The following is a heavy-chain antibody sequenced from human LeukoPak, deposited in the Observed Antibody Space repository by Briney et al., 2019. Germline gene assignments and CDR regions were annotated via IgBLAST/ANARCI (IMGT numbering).Heavy chain of an antibody. V-gene: IGHV3-23*01. CDR2: ISGSGGST. Sequence: GGSLRLSCAASGFTFSSYAMSRVRQAPGKGLEWVSAISGSGGSTYYADSVKGRFTISRDNSKNTLYLQMNSLRAEDTAVYYCAKDGVVPAALGIFDYWGQGTLDTVSS. D-gene: IGHD2-2*01. CDR1: GFTFSSYA. CDR3: AKDGVVPAALGIFDY. J-gene: IGHJ4*02.